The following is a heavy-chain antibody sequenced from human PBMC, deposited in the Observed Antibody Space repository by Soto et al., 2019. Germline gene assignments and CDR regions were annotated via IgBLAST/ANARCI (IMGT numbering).Heavy chain of an antibody. CDR1: GGSFSGYY. CDR3: ARGGYSGYAR. D-gene: IGHD5-12*01. CDR2: INHSGST. J-gene: IGHJ4*02. Sequence: QVQLQQWGAGLLKPSETLSLTCAVYGGSFSGYYWSWIRQPPGKGLEWIGEINHSGSTNYNPSLKSRVTISVDTSKNQFSLKLSSVTAAATAVYYCARGGYSGYARWGQGTLVTVSS. V-gene: IGHV4-34*01.